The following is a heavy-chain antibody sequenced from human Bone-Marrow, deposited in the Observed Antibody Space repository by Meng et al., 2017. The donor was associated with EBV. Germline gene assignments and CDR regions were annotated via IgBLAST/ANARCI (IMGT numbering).Heavy chain of an antibody. CDR3: ARSMVTEVAFDI. D-gene: IGHD2-21*02. J-gene: IGHJ3*02. Sequence: QLQLQESGSGLVKPSXXXXLXCAVSGGSISSGGYSWSWIRQPPGKGLEWIGYIYHSGSTYYNPSLKSRVTISVDRSKNQFSLKLSSVTAADTAVYYCARSMVTEVAFDIWGQGTMVTVSS. CDR2: IYHSGST. V-gene: IGHV4-30-2*01. CDR1: GGSISSGGYS.